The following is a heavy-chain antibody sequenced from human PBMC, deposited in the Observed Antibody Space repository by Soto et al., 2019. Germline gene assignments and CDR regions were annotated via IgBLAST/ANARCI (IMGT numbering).Heavy chain of an antibody. CDR1: GGSVSSCSYY. D-gene: IGHD6-25*01. V-gene: IGHV4-61*01. CDR2: IYYSGST. Sequence: SETLSLTCTVSGGSVSSCSYYWSWMRQPPGKGLEWIGYIYYSGSTNYNPSLKSRVTISVDTSKNQFSLKLSSVTAADTAVYYCATVGSGAWRYPFDYWGQGSLVTVS. CDR3: ATVGSGAWRYPFDY. J-gene: IGHJ4*02.